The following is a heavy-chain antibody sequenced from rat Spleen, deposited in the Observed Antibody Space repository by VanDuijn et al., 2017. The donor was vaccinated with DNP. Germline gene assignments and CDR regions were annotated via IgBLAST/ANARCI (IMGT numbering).Heavy chain of an antibody. Sequence: EVQVVESGGDLVQPGRSLKLSCVDPGFTFNNYWMTWIRQVPGKGLEWVATSSYDGSSTYYRDSVKGRFTVSRDNAKSTLYLQMDSLSSEDTATYYCARPDYWGQGVMVTVSS. J-gene: IGHJ2*01. CDR2: SSYDGSST. CDR3: ARPDY. CDR1: GFTFNNYW. V-gene: IGHV5-7*01.